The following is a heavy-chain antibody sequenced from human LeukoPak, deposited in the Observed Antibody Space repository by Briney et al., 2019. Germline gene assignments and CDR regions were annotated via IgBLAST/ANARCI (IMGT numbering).Heavy chain of an antibody. V-gene: IGHV3-48*04. CDR2: ISSSYSTI. Sequence: GGSLRLSCAASGFTFSSYSMNWARQAPGKGLEWVSYISSSYSTIYYADSVKGRFTISRDNAENSLYLQMNSLRAEDTAVYYCARGIDSGAYRIFDYWGQGTLVTVSS. J-gene: IGHJ4*02. CDR1: GFTFSSYS. CDR3: ARGIDSGAYRIFDY. D-gene: IGHD1-26*01.